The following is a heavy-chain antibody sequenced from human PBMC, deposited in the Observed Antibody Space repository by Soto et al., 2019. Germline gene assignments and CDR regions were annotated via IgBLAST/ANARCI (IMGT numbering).Heavy chain of an antibody. J-gene: IGHJ6*02. CDR3: ARSRWGDYGMDV. CDR2: INPNSGGT. CDR1: GYTFTGYY. Sequence: ASVKVSCKASGYTFTGYYMHWGRQAPGQGLVWMGWINPNSGGTNNAQKFQVWVTMNRDTSISTAYMELSRLRSDVTAVYYCARSRWGDYGMDVWGQGTTVTAP. V-gene: IGHV1-2*04. D-gene: IGHD3-16*01.